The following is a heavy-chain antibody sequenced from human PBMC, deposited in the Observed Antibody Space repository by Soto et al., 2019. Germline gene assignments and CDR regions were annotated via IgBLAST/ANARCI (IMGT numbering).Heavy chain of an antibody. CDR3: ARDEEYSPPVVPAAPDY. D-gene: IGHD2-2*01. Sequence: GGSLRLSCAASGFTFSSFSMNWVRQAPGKGLEWVSSISSSSSYIYYADSVKGRFTISRDNAKNSLYLKMNSLRAEDTAVYYCARDEEYSPPVVPAAPDYWGQGTLVTVSS. CDR2: ISSSSSYI. CDR1: GFTFSSFS. J-gene: IGHJ4*02. V-gene: IGHV3-21*01.